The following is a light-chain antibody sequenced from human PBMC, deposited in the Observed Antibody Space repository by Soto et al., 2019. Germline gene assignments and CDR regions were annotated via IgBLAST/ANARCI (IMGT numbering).Light chain of an antibody. Sequence: QSALTQPVSVSGSPGQSITISCTGTSSDVGGYNYVSWYQQHPGKAPKLIIYDVSDRPSGVSNRFSGSKSGNTASLTISGLQAEDEADYYCSSYTNTSPYVFGTGTKVTVL. V-gene: IGLV2-14*03. CDR2: DVS. J-gene: IGLJ1*01. CDR3: SSYTNTSPYV. CDR1: SSDVGGYNY.